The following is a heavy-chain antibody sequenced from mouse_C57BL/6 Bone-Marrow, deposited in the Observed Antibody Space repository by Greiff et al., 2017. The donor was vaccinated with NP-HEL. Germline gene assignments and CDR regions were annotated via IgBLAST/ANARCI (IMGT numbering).Heavy chain of an antibody. CDR2: IDPETGGT. D-gene: IGHD2-4*01. CDR3: TNDYDASYYFDY. CDR1: GYTFTDYE. J-gene: IGHJ2*01. V-gene: IGHV1-15*01. Sequence: VQLQESGAELVRPGASVTLSCKASGYTFTDYEMHWVKQTPVHGLEWIGAIDPETGGTAYNQKFKGKAILTADKSSSTAYMELGSLTSEDSAVYYCTNDYDASYYFDYWGQGTTLTVSS.